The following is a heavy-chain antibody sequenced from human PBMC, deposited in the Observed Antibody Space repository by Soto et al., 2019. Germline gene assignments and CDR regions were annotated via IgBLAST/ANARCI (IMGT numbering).Heavy chain of an antibody. Sequence: PGWSLRLSCAASGFTFSSYGMHWVRQAPGKGLEWVAVIWYDGSNKYYADSVKGRFTISRDNSKNTLYLQMSSLRAEDTAVYYCARGFTVVVDAFDIWGQGTMVTVSS. D-gene: IGHD2-15*01. J-gene: IGHJ3*02. CDR2: IWYDGSNK. CDR1: GFTFSSYG. CDR3: ARGFTVVVDAFDI. V-gene: IGHV3-33*01.